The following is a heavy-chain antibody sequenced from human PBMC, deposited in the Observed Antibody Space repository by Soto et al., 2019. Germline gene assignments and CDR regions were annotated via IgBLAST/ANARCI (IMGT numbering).Heavy chain of an antibody. CDR1: GFTFSSYW. V-gene: IGHV3-74*01. CDR3: SRLDDTRGDNWFEP. J-gene: IGHJ5*02. D-gene: IGHD3-22*01. Sequence: GGSLRLSCEASGFTFSSYWMHWVRQAPEKGLVWVSRVNGDGSRTDYADSVKGRFTLSRDNAKNTLYLQMTSLRAEDTAVYFCSRLDDTRGDNWFEPWGQGTLVTSPQ. CDR2: VNGDGSRT.